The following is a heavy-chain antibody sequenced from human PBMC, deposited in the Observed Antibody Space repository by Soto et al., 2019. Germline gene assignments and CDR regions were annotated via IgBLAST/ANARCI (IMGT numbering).Heavy chain of an antibody. CDR2: VYYRGSI. J-gene: IGHJ5*01. CDR1: GDSISSPEHY. V-gene: IGHV4-30-4*01. CDR3: ARVTFSPNWFDS. Sequence: QVQLQESVPGLVKPSQTLSLTCTVSGDSISSPEHYWSWIRRAPGKGLELIGYVYYRGSIYYTPSFESRVSISIDTSKNQFSLRLTSVTAADSAMYFCARVTFSPNWFDSWGQGSLVTVSS.